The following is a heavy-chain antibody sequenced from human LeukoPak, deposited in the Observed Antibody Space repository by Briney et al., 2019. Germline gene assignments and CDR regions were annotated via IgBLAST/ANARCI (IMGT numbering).Heavy chain of an antibody. CDR3: AKDKYSSDWYAEYFQH. D-gene: IGHD6-19*01. J-gene: IGHJ1*01. V-gene: IGHV3-23*01. CDR2: ISGSGSSA. Sequence: GGSLRLSCEISGFTFSRFAMNWVRQAPGQGLEWISIISGSGSSAYYADSVKGRFIVSRDNSKNTLYLQMDSLRVDDTGLYYCAKDKYSSDWYAEYFQHWGQGTLVTVSS. CDR1: GFTFSRFA.